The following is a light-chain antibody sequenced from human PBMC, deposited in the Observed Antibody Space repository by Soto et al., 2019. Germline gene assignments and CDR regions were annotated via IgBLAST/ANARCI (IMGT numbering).Light chain of an antibody. J-gene: IGKJ4*01. CDR2: GAS. CDR1: QSVSSSY. Sequence: EIVLTQSPGTRSLSPGERATLSCRASQSVSSSYLAWYQQKPGQAPRLLIYGASSRATGIPDRFSGSGSGTDFTLTISRLEPEDFAVYYCQQYGSSPTFGGGTKVDIK. CDR3: QQYGSSPT. V-gene: IGKV3-20*01.